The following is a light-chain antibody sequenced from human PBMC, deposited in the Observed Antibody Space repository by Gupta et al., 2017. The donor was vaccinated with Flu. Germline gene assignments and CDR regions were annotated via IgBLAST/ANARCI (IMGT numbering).Light chain of an antibody. CDR2: AAS. CDR1: QGISNY. Sequence: PSSLSASVGDGVTFTCRASQGISNYLAWYQKKPGKGPKLLIYAASTLQSGVPSRFSGSGFGTDFTLTISSLQSEDVATYYCQKDDNAPWTFGQGTKVEIK. V-gene: IGKV1-27*01. J-gene: IGKJ1*01. CDR3: QKDDNAPWT.